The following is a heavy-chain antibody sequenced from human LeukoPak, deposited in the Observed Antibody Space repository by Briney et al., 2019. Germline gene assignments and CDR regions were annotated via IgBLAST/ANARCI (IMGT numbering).Heavy chain of an antibody. Sequence: SETLSLTCAVYGGSFSGYYWSWIRQPPGKGLEWIGEINHSGSTNYNPSLKSRVTISVDTSKNQFSLKLSSVTAADTAVYYCARDDYGVVPMGYWGQGTLVTVSS. J-gene: IGHJ4*02. CDR3: ARDDYGVVPMGY. CDR2: INHSGST. CDR1: GGSFSGYY. V-gene: IGHV4-34*01. D-gene: IGHD4-17*01.